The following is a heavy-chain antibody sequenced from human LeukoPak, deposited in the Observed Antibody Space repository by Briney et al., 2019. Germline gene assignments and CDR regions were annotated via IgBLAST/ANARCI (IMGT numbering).Heavy chain of an antibody. J-gene: IGHJ4*02. CDR2: IWYDGSNK. CDR1: GFDFNNYD. CDR3: ARDTPGDY. Sequence: GGSLRLSCVASGFDFNNYDLHWVRQAPGKGLEWVAVIWYDGSNKYYADSVKGRFTISRDNSKNTLYLQMNSLRAEDTAVYYCARDTPGDYWGQGTLVTVSS. V-gene: IGHV3-33*01.